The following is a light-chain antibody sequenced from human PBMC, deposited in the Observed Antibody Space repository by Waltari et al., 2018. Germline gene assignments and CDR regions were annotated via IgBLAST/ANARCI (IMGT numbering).Light chain of an antibody. J-gene: IGLJ2*01. Sequence: QSALTQPASVSGSPGQSITIPCTGTSRDVVSYNFVPWYQQHPDKAPKLIIYKVSERPSGVSNRFSGSKSDNTASLTISGLQAEDETHYYCCSYTDGNTLVFGGGTKLTVL. V-gene: IGLV2-23*02. CDR2: KVS. CDR1: SRDVVSYNF. CDR3: CSYTDGNTLV.